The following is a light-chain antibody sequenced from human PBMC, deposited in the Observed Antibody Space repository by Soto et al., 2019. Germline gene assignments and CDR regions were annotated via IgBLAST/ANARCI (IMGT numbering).Light chain of an antibody. CDR2: GVS. V-gene: IGKV3-15*01. CDR3: QSYDDWLIA. Sequence: DIVLTQSPATLSVSPGDTVTLSCRASESLFGFLAWYQQKPGQAPRLLMYGVSTRATGIPARFSGGGSATDFSLIISSLQSEDSAFSFCQSYDDWLIASGLGTRLEI. CDR1: ESLFGF. J-gene: IGKJ2*01.